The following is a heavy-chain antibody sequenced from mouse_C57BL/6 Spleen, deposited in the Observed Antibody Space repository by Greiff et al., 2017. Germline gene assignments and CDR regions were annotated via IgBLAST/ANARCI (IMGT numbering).Heavy chain of an antibody. CDR2: INYDGSST. CDR1: GFTFSDYY. D-gene: IGHD2-10*02. V-gene: IGHV5-16*01. J-gene: IGHJ4*01. Sequence: EVQLVESEGGLVQPGSSLKLSCTASGFTFSDYYMAWVRQVPEKGLEWVANINYDGSSTYYLDSLKSRFIISGDNAKNIRYMQRSSLKSEDTATYYCARDDDPSNGAMDYWGQGTAVTVSS. CDR3: ARDDDPSNGAMDY.